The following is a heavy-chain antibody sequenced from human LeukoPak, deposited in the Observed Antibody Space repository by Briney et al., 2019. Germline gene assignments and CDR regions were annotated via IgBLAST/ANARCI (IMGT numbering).Heavy chain of an antibody. Sequence: SETLSLTCTVSGHSISRAYYWGWIRQPPGKGLEWIGNINHSGRTYYKLSLKSRITISVDTSNNHFSLRLYSVTAADTAVYFCARQSSSGGSGVFDPWGQGTLVTVSS. V-gene: IGHV4-38-2*02. D-gene: IGHD6-25*01. CDR1: GHSISRAYY. CDR2: INHSGRT. J-gene: IGHJ5*02. CDR3: ARQSSSGGSGVFDP.